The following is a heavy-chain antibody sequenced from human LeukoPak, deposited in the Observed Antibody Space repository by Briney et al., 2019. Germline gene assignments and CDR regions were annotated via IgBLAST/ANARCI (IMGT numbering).Heavy chain of an antibody. CDR3: ARVEWFGESDDAFDI. CDR1: GVSISSYY. V-gene: IGHV4-59*01. D-gene: IGHD3-10*01. J-gene: IGHJ3*02. Sequence: SETLSLTCTVSGVSISSYYWSWIRQPPGKRLEWIGYIYYSGSTNYNPSLKSRVTISVDTSKNQFSLKLSSVTAADTAVYYCARVEWFGESDDAFDIWGQGTMVTVSS. CDR2: IYYSGST.